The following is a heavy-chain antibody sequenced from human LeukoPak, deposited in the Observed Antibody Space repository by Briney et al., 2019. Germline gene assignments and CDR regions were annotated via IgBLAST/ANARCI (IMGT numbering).Heavy chain of an antibody. CDR1: GFTFRGYA. CDR2: ISGSGGST. V-gene: IGHV3-23*01. CDR3: AKGPTPSTKYNWFDP. Sequence: GGSLRLSCAASGFTFRGYAMSWVRQAPGKGLEWVSAISGSGGSTYYADSVKGRFTISRDNSKNTLYLQMNSLRAEDTAVYYCAKGPTPSTKYNWFDPWGQGTLVTVSS. J-gene: IGHJ5*02. D-gene: IGHD4-17*01.